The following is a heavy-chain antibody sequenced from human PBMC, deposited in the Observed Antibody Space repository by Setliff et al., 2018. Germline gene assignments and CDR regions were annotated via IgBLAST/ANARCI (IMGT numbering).Heavy chain of an antibody. D-gene: IGHD1-26*01. CDR2: IIPIFSTA. Sequence: SVKVSCKASGGTFINYAISWVRQAPGQGLEWMGGIIPIFSTANYAQKFQGGVTITADESTSTAYMELSSLRSEDTAVYYCARVSRTIVAARGFDYWGQGTLVTVSS. CDR3: ARVSRTIVAARGFDY. V-gene: IGHV1-69*13. J-gene: IGHJ4*02. CDR1: GGTFINYA.